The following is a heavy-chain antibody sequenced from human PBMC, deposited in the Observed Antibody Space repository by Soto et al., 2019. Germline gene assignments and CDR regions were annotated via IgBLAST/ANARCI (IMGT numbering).Heavy chain of an antibody. V-gene: IGHV4-59*08. CDR1: SGPSSSHN. D-gene: IGHD1-1*01. J-gene: IGHJ6*02. CDR2: VYSTGGT. CDR3: VRQGIGNLHGLVDV. Sequence: QVQLQQSGPGLVKPSETLSLTCSVSSGPSSSHNWGWIRQPPGRGLEWIGYVYSTGGTSYNPSLKSRVTISASTPTNHISLTLTSVTAADTAVYYCVRQGIGNLHGLVDVWGQGTTVRVSS.